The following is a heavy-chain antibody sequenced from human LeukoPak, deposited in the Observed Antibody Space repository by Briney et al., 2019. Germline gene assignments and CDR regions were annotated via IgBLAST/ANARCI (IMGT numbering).Heavy chain of an antibody. CDR1: GFTFSSYA. J-gene: IGHJ5*02. D-gene: IGHD6-19*01. CDR3: ANLKYAVT. V-gene: IGHV3-30*04. CDR2: ISYDGSNK. Sequence: GGFLRLSCAASGFTFSSYAMHWVRQAPGKGLEWVAVISYDGSNKYYADSVKGRFTISRDNSKNTLYLQMNSLRAEDTAVYYCANLKYAVTWGQGTLVTVSS.